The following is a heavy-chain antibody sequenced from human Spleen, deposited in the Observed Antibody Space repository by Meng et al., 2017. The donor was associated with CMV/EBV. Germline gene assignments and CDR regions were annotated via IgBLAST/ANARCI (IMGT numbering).Heavy chain of an antibody. CDR1: GYTFTSFG. CDR3: AIYCSGTTCPPAVEY. D-gene: IGHD2-2*01. V-gene: IGHV1-18*01. CDR2: ISASNGNP. Sequence: ASVKVSCKASGYTFTSFGISWVRQAPGQGLEWMGWISASNGNPNYAQNLQGRVSMTTDTSTSTAYMELGSLRSDDTAVYYCAIYCSGTTCPPAVEYWGQGTLVTVSS. J-gene: IGHJ4*02.